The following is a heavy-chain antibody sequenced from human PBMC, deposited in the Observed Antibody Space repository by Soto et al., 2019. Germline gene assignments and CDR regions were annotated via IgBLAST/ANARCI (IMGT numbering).Heavy chain of an antibody. V-gene: IGHV1-69*13. CDR1: GYSFSNYG. CDR2: IIPIFGKA. J-gene: IGHJ4*02. CDR3: ASLLSSGYAY. D-gene: IGHD3-22*01. Sequence: ASVKVSCKASGYSFSNYGISWVREAPGQGLEWMGGIIPIFGKANYAQKFQGRVTITADESTSTAYMELSSLRSEDTAVYYCASLLSSGYAYWGQGTLVTVS.